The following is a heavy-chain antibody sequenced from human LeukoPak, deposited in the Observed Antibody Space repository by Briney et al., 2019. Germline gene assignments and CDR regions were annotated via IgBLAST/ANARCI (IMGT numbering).Heavy chain of an antibody. D-gene: IGHD3-16*01. CDR2: IIPIFGTA. CDR1: GGTFSSYA. J-gene: IGHJ6*03. V-gene: IGHV1-69*05. Sequence: SVKVSCKASGGTFSSYAISWVRQAPGQELEWMGGIIPIFGTANYAQKFQGRVTITTDESTSTAYMELSSLRSEDTAVYYCASLLGGDYYYMDVWGKGTTVTVSS. CDR3: ASLLGGDYYYMDV.